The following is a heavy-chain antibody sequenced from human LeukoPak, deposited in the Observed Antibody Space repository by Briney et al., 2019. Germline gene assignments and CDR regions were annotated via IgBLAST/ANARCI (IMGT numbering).Heavy chain of an antibody. D-gene: IGHD5-24*01. V-gene: IGHV1-69*05. CDR3: ARGERWPLYYMDV. CDR1: GGTFSSYA. Sequence: ASVKVSCKASGGTFSSYAISWVRQAPGQGLEWMGGTIPIFGTANYAQKFQGRVTITTDESTSTAYMELSSLRSEDTAVYYCARGERWPLYYMDVWGKGTTVTVSS. CDR2: TIPIFGTA. J-gene: IGHJ6*03.